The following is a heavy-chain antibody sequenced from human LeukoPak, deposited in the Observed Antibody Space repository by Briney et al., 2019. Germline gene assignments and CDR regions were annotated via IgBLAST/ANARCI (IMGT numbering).Heavy chain of an antibody. Sequence: ASVKVSCKASGYTFTGYYMHWVRQAPGQGLERMGWINPNSGGTNYAQKFQGRVTMTRDTSISTAYMELSRLRSDDTAVYYCARSLISLAAGLNYWGQGTLVTVSS. V-gene: IGHV1-2*02. J-gene: IGHJ4*02. CDR2: INPNSGGT. CDR3: ARSLISLAAGLNY. D-gene: IGHD6-13*01. CDR1: GYTFTGYY.